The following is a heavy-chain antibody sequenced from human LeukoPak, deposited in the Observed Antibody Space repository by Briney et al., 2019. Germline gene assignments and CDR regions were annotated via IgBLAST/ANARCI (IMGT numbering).Heavy chain of an antibody. CDR1: GYTFTDYD. CDR2: MNPNSGNT. D-gene: IGHD6-6*01. J-gene: IGHJ4*02. V-gene: IGHV1-8*01. CDR3: ATLGRAGIAARPALHY. Sequence: ASVKVSCKASGYTFTDYDINWVRQATGQGLEWMGWMNPNSGNTGYTQKFQGRVTMTRNTSISTAYMELSSLRSEDTAVYYCATLGRAGIAARPALHYWGQGTLVTVSS.